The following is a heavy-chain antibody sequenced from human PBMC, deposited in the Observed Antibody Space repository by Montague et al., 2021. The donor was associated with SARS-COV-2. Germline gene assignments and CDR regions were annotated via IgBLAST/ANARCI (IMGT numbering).Heavy chain of an antibody. CDR3: ARLRDGVVPSPILGVGPYYSYYYMDV. D-gene: IGHD3-10*01. CDR1: GTSFSGYY. CDR2: INHGGST. Sequence: SETPSLTCAVHGTSFSGYYWNWIRQPPGKGLEWIGEINHGGSTKYSPSLKSRLTISADTSKNQFSLKLTSVAAADTAVYYCARLRDGVVPSPILGVGPYYSYYYMDVWGRGTTVTVPS. J-gene: IGHJ6*03. V-gene: IGHV4-34*01.